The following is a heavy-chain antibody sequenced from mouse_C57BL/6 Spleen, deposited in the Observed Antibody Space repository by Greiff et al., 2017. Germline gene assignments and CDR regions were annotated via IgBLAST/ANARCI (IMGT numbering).Heavy chain of an antibody. CDR3: AKIDGYSSFDY. CDR1: GYTFTSYW. Sequence: VKLQQPGAELVMPGASVKLSCKASGYTFTSYWMHWVKQRPGQGLEWIGEIDPSDSYTNYNQKFKGKSTLTVDKSSSTAYMQLSSLTSEDSAVYYCAKIDGYSSFDYWGQGTTLTVSS. V-gene: IGHV1-69*01. D-gene: IGHD2-3*01. J-gene: IGHJ2*01. CDR2: IDPSDSYT.